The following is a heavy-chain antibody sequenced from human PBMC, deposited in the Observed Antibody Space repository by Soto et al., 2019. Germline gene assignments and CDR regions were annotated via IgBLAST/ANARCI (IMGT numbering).Heavy chain of an antibody. Sequence: QVQLQESGPGLVKPSETLCLTCTVSGGSISTYYWSWIRQPPGKGLEWIGFIYYTGSTNYNPSLKSRVTLSLDTSKNQFSLKLSSVTAADTAVYYCARASSCAYDSCAFDPWGQGTLVTVSS. D-gene: IGHD3-16*01. CDR3: ARASSCAYDSCAFDP. CDR1: GGSISTYY. J-gene: IGHJ5*02. V-gene: IGHV4-59*01. CDR2: IYYTGST.